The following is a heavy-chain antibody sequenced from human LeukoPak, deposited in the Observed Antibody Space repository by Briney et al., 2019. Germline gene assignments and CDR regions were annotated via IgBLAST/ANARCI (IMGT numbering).Heavy chain of an antibody. D-gene: IGHD1-26*01. CDR3: ARENSGSYREFDY. V-gene: IGHV4-4*07. J-gene: IGHJ4*02. Sequence: SETLSLTCTVSGGSISSYYWSWIRQPARKGLEWIGRIYTSGSTNYNASLKGRVSMSVDTSKNQFSLKLSSVTAADTAVFYCARENSGSYREFDYWGQGTLVTVSS. CDR1: GGSISSYY. CDR2: IYTSGST.